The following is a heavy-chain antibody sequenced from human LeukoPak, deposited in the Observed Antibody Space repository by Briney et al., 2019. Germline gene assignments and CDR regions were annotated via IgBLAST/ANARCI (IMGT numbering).Heavy chain of an antibody. CDR3: ARDKDLGFDY. CDR1: GFTFSSFS. V-gene: IGHV3-48*02. CDR2: FSTSSGTI. Sequence: GGSLRLSCAASGFTFSSFSMNWVRQAPGKGLECVSYFSTSSGTISYVDSVKGRFTISRDDAKNSLYLQMNSLRDEDTAVYYCARDKDLGFDYWGQGTLVTVSS. J-gene: IGHJ4*02.